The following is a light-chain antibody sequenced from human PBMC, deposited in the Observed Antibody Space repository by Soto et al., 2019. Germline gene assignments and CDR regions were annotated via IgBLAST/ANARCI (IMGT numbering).Light chain of an antibody. CDR3: QHFGSSLLT. Sequence: EIVLTQSPGTLSLSPGERATLSCRASQNFGSTSLAWYQQKPGQPPRLLIYDAASRATGIPDRFSGSGSGTDFTLTISRLEPDDSAVYYCQHFGSSLLTFGGGTKVEIK. J-gene: IGKJ4*01. V-gene: IGKV3-20*01. CDR1: QNFGSTS. CDR2: DAA.